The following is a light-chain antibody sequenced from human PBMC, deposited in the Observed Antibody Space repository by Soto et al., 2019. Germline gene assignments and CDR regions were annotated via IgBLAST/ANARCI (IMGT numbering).Light chain of an antibody. Sequence: EIMLRQSPATLSFSPGERATLSCRASQSVRNYLAWYQQKPGQAPRLLIYGASTRATGIPARFSGSGSGTEFTLTISSLQSEDFAVYYCQQYNNWPPITFGQGTRLEIK. CDR1: QSVRNY. V-gene: IGKV3-15*01. J-gene: IGKJ5*01. CDR3: QQYNNWPPIT. CDR2: GAS.